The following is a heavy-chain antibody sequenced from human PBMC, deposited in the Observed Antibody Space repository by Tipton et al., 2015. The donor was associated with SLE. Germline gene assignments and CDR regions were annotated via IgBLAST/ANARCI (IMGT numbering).Heavy chain of an antibody. CDR2: IYTSGST. CDR1: GGSISSGSYY. J-gene: IGHJ4*02. CDR3: ARGPDGVTDV. Sequence: TLSLTCTVSGGSISSGSYYWSWIRQPAGKGLEWIGRIYTSGSTNYNPSLKSRVTISVDTSKNQFSLTLSSVTAAGTAVYYCARGPDGVTDVWGQGTLVTVSS. D-gene: IGHD5-18*01. V-gene: IGHV4-61*02.